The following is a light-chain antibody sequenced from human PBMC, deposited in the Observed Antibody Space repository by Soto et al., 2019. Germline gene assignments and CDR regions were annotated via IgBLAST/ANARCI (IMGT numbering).Light chain of an antibody. CDR3: QQYNKWPLIT. V-gene: IGKV3D-15*01. CDR1: QSISIG. Sequence: EIVMTQPPTTLSVAPGETATLSFRGSQSISIGLAWYRQKPGQPPRLLIYGASTRATGTPARFSGSGSGTEFTLTISSLQSEDFALYYCQQYNKWPLITFGQGTRLEIK. CDR2: GAS. J-gene: IGKJ5*01.